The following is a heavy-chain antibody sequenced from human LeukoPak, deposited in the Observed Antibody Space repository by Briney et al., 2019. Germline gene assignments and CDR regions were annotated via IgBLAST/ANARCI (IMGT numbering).Heavy chain of an antibody. Sequence: ASVKVSCKASGYTFTSYYMHWGRQAPGQGLEWMGIINPSGGSTSYAQKFQGRVTMTKDTSTSTVYMELRSLRSEDTAVYYCARVGSGYSYGSPFDYWGRGTLVTVSP. CDR1: GYTFTSYY. J-gene: IGHJ4*02. CDR3: ARVGSGYSYGSPFDY. CDR2: INPSGGST. V-gene: IGHV1-46*01. D-gene: IGHD5-18*01.